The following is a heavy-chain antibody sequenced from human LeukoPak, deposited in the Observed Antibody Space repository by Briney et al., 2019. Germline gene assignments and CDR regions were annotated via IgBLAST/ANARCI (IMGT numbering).Heavy chain of an antibody. CDR1: GYTFTSYG. CDR2: ISAYNGNT. V-gene: IGHV1-18*01. D-gene: IGHD6-19*01. CDR3: AREVYMIAVAGRTFDY. Sequence: WASVKVSCKASGYTFTSYGISWVRQAPGQGLEWMGWISAYNGNTDYAQKLQGRVTMTTDTSTSTAYMELRSLRSDDTAVYYCAREVYMIAVAGRTFDYWGQGTLVTVSS. J-gene: IGHJ4*02.